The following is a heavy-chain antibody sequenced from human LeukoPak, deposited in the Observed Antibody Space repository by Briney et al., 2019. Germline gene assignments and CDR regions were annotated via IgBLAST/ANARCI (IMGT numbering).Heavy chain of an antibody. J-gene: IGHJ4*02. V-gene: IGHV1-2*02. Sequence: VASVKVSCKASGYTFTVYFMHWVRQAPGQGLEWMGWINPNSGGTNYAQKFQGRVTMTRDTSISTAYMELSRLRSDDTAVYYCARELNYDSSGYYFYYWGQGTLVAVSS. D-gene: IGHD3-22*01. CDR3: ARELNYDSSGYYFYY. CDR2: INPNSGGT. CDR1: GYTFTVYF.